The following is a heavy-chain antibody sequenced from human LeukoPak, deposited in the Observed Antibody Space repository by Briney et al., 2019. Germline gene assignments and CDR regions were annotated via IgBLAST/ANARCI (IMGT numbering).Heavy chain of an antibody. V-gene: IGHV3-48*01. CDR3: ARGSTYYDSSGQVPFDY. D-gene: IGHD3-22*01. J-gene: IGHJ4*02. CDR2: ISSSSSTI. CDR1: GFTLSNAW. Sequence: PGGSLRLSCAVSGFTLSNAWMNWVRQAPGKGLEWVSYISSSSSTIYYADSVKGRFAISRDNAKNSLYLQMNSLRAEDTAVYYCARGSTYYDSSGQVPFDYWGQGTLVTVSS.